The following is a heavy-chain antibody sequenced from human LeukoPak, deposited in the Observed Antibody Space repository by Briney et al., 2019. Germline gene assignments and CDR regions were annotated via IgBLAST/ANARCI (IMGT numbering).Heavy chain of an antibody. D-gene: IGHD6-19*01. Sequence: SVKVSCKASGGTFSSYAISWVRQAPGQGLERMGGIIPISGTANYAQKFQGRVTITADKSTSTAYMELSSLRSEDTAVYYCARGLYSSGWYYFDYWGQGTLVTVSS. V-gene: IGHV1-69*06. J-gene: IGHJ4*02. CDR1: GGTFSSYA. CDR3: ARGLYSSGWYYFDY. CDR2: IIPISGTA.